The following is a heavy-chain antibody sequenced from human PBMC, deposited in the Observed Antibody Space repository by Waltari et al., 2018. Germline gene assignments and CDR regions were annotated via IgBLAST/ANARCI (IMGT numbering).Heavy chain of an antibody. J-gene: IGHJ4*02. D-gene: IGHD3-10*01. Sequence: QVQLVESGGGVVQPGRSLSLSCATSGFSCSFLDIPWVRQAPGKGLQWMGIISFDGARKFYADSVKGRFTITRDYSNNTVFLHMNSLRAEDTAVYYCAKERFPLGSNNYRPDSWGQGTLVTVSS. CDR2: ISFDGARK. CDR3: AKERFPLGSNNYRPDS. CDR1: GFSCSFLD. V-gene: IGHV3-30*18.